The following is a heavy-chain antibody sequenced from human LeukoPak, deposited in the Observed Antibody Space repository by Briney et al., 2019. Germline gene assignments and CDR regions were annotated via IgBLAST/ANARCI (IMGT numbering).Heavy chain of an antibody. CDR2: IFPSGGEI. D-gene: IGHD3-9*01. J-gene: IGHJ3*02. V-gene: IGHV3-23*01. CDR1: GFTFSTFA. CDR3: AKENVLRYFDWLLKGPAFDI. Sequence: GGSLRLSCAASGFTFSTFAMIWVRQPPGKGLEWVSSIFPSGGEIHYADSVRGRFTISRDNSKNTLYLQMNSLRAEDTAVYYCAKENVLRYFDWLLKGPAFDIWGQGTMVTVSS.